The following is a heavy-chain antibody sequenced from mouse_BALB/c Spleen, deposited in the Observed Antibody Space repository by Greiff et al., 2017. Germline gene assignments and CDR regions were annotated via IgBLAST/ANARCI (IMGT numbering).Heavy chain of an antibody. CDR2: IWSGGST. CDR1: GFSLTSYG. V-gene: IGHV2-2*02. Sequence: QVQLQQSGPGLVQPSQSLSITCTVSGFSLTSYGVHWVRQSPGKGLEWLGVIWSGGSTDYNAAFISRLSISKDNSKSQVFFKMNSLQANDTAIYYCARNWGPKYGNYEAMDDWGQGTSVTVSS. D-gene: IGHD2-10*02. CDR3: ARNWGPKYGNYEAMDD. J-gene: IGHJ4*01.